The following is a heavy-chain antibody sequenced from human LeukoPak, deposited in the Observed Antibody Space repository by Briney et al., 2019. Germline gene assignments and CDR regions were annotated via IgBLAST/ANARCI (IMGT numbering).Heavy chain of an antibody. CDR2: INQDGGEE. Sequence: GGSLRLSCAASGFTFSNYWMNWVRRAPGKGLEWVANINQDGGEEFFVDSVKGRFTISRDNAKNSVYLQMNSLSAEDTAVYYCARRRSYYGSGSDGYVWARNHYYYFGMDVWGQGTTVTVSS. CDR1: GFTFSNYW. D-gene: IGHD3-10*01. V-gene: IGHV3-7*01. CDR3: ARRRSYYGSGSDGYVWARNHYYYFGMDV. J-gene: IGHJ6*02.